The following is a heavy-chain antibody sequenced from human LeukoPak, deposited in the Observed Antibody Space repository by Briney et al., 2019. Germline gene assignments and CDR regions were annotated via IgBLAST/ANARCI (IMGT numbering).Heavy chain of an antibody. Sequence: SETLSLTCIVSGGSISSSSYYWGWIRQPPGKGLEWIGSIYYSGSTYYNPSLKSRVTISVDTSKNQFSLKLSSVTAADTAVYYCARPFYGDNGGYYFDYWGQGTLVTVSS. CDR1: GGSISSSSYY. D-gene: IGHD4-17*01. V-gene: IGHV4-39*01. J-gene: IGHJ4*02. CDR2: IYYSGST. CDR3: ARPFYGDNGGYYFDY.